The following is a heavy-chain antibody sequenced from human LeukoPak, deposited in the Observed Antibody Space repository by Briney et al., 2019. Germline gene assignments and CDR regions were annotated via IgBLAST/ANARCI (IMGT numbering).Heavy chain of an antibody. J-gene: IGHJ4*02. CDR3: STDSPTGFDH. V-gene: IGHV4-59*01. Sequence: TASETLSLTCTVSGGSIRSYYWSWTRQSPEKGLEWIGYVYHTGSTKYNPSLQSRVTISIDPSENQFSLNLTSVTAADTAVYYCSTDSPTGFDHWGQGALVTVSS. CDR1: GGSIRSYY. D-gene: IGHD2/OR15-2a*01. CDR2: VYHTGST.